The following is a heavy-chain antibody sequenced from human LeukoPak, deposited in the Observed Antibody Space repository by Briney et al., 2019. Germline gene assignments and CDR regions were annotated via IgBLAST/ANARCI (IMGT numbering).Heavy chain of an antibody. Sequence: GASVKVSCKASGYTFTGYNMHWVRQAPGQGLEWMGRINPNSGGTNYAQKFQGRVTMTRDTSISTAYMELSRLRSDDTAAYYCARAYDSSGYAFDIWGQGTMVTVSS. J-gene: IGHJ3*02. CDR1: GYTFTGYN. CDR3: ARAYDSSGYAFDI. CDR2: INPNSGGT. D-gene: IGHD3-22*01. V-gene: IGHV1-2*06.